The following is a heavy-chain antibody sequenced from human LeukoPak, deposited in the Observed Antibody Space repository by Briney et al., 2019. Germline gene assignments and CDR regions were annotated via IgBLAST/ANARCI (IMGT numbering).Heavy chain of an antibody. Sequence: SVTLSLTCTVSGYSISSGYYWGWIRQPPGKGLEWIGSIYHSGSTYYNPSLKSRVTISVDTSKNQFSLKLSSVTAADTAVYYCARVRYFDWLALDYWGQGTLVTVSS. D-gene: IGHD3-9*01. J-gene: IGHJ4*02. CDR1: GYSISSGYY. CDR3: ARVRYFDWLALDY. CDR2: IYHSGST. V-gene: IGHV4-38-2*02.